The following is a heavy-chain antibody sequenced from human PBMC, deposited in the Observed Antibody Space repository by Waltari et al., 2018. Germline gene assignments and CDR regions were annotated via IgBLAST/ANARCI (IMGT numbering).Heavy chain of an antibody. J-gene: IGHJ4*02. CDR1: GFTFRDYY. D-gene: IGHD2-15*01. CDR2: IRNKANGGTA. Sequence: EVQLVESGGGLVQPGGSLRVSCAASGFTFRDYYLQWVRQAPGKGPEWVGFIRNKANGGTAEYAASVKGRFTISRDDSKSIASLQMNSLKTEDTAVYYCTRRGTTVAATTDYWGQGVLVTVSS. CDR3: TRRGTTVAATTDY. V-gene: IGHV3-49*04.